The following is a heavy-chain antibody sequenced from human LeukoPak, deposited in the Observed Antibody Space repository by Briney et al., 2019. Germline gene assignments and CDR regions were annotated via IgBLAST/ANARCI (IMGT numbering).Heavy chain of an antibody. J-gene: IGHJ5*02. V-gene: IGHV1-18*01. Sequence: ASVKVSCKASGYTFTSYGISWVRQAPGQGLEWMGWISAYNGNTNYAQKLQGRVTITADKSTSTAYMELSSLRSEDTAVYYCARRGATKGVNWFDPWGQGTLVTVSS. D-gene: IGHD5-24*01. CDR3: ARRGATKGVNWFDP. CDR1: GYTFTSYG. CDR2: ISAYNGNT.